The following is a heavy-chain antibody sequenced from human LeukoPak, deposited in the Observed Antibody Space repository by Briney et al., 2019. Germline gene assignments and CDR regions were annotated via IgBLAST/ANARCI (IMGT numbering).Heavy chain of an antibody. CDR3: ARDLISSGRFDY. Sequence: GGSLRLSCAASGFTVSSNYMSWVRQAPGKGLEWVSVIYSGGSTYYADSVKGRFTISRDSSKNTLYLQMNSLRAEDTAVYYCARDLISSGRFDYWGQGTLVTVSS. CDR2: IYSGGST. D-gene: IGHD6-19*01. CDR1: GFTVSSNY. J-gene: IGHJ4*02. V-gene: IGHV3-66*01.